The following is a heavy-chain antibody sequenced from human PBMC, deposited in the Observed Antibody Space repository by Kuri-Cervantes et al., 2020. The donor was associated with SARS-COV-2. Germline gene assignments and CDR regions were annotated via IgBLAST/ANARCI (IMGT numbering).Heavy chain of an antibody. D-gene: IGHD7-27*01. Sequence: GGSLRLSCKGSGYSFSHYWIAWVRQMPGKGLEWMGIIYPGDSDTTYSPSFQGRVTISADKSISTAYLQWSSLKASDTAMYYCARELTGDMLADYWGQGTLVTVSS. CDR3: ARELTGDMLADY. CDR2: IYPGDSDT. V-gene: IGHV5-51*01. J-gene: IGHJ4*02. CDR1: GYSFSHYW.